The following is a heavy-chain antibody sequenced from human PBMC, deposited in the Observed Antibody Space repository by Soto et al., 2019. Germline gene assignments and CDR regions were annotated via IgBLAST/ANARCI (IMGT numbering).Heavy chain of an antibody. D-gene: IGHD3-9*01. CDR1: GYSFTSYW. CDR3: ARHFDGYYDILTGYSRYYYYGMDV. V-gene: IGHV5-51*01. CDR2: IYPGDSDT. J-gene: IGHJ6*02. Sequence: PGESLKISCKGSGYSFTSYWIGWVRQMPGKGLEWMGIIYPGDSDTRYSPSSQGQVTISADKSISTAYLQWSSLKASDTAMYYCARHFDGYYDILTGYSRYYYYGMDVWGQGTTVTVSS.